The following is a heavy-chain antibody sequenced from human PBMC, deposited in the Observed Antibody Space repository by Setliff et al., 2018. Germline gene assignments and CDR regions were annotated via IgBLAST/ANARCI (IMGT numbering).Heavy chain of an antibody. V-gene: IGHV4-61*02. CDR2: IYTTWST. J-gene: IGHJ4*02. Sequence: KTSETLSLTCTVSGGSVGNSFYYWNWIRQPAGKGLEWIGRIYTTWSTLYSPSLESRLTITIDTSKSQFSLKLSSVTAADTAIYYCARQGASGAPHYWGQGTLVTVS. CDR1: GGSVGNSFYY. CDR3: ARQGASGAPHY. D-gene: IGHD6-13*01.